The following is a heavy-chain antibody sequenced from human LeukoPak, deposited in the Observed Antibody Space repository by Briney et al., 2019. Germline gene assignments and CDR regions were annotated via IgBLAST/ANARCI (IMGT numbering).Heavy chain of an antibody. CDR1: GGSISSSNW. Sequence: SETLSLTCAVSGGSISSSNWWSGIRRPPGKGLEGIGYISQKGSTNYNPSLKSRVTISIDTSKNQFSLKLTSVTAADTAVYYCAGDSSGWLFVDYWGQGPRVTVS. D-gene: IGHD6-19*01. V-gene: IGHV4-4*02. CDR3: AGDSSGWLFVDY. J-gene: IGHJ4*02. CDR2: ISQKGST.